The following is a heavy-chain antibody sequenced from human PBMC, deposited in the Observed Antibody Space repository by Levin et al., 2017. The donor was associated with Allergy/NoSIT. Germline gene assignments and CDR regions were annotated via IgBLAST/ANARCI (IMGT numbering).Heavy chain of an antibody. CDR3: ARDGHGDDAFDI. V-gene: IGHV4-31*03. Sequence: SQTLSLTCPVSGGSISSGGYYWSWIRQHPGKGLEWIGYIYYSGSTYYNPSLKSRVTISVDTSKNQFSLKLSSVTAADTAVYYCARDGHGDDAFDIWGQGTMVTVSS. CDR2: IYYSGST. CDR1: GGSISSGGYY. J-gene: IGHJ3*02. D-gene: IGHD4-17*01.